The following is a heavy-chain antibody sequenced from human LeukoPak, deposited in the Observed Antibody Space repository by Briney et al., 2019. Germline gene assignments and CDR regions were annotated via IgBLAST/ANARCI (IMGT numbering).Heavy chain of an antibody. CDR3: AKDVGFWSYNWFDP. J-gene: IGHJ5*02. CDR1: GFTFSSYA. Sequence: QSGGSLRLSCAASGFTFSSYAMSWVRQAPGKGLEWVSAISGSGGSTYYADSVKGRFTISRDNSKNTLYLQMNSLRAEDTAVYYCAKDVGFWSYNWFDPWGQGTLVTVSS. D-gene: IGHD3-10*01. CDR2: ISGSGGST. V-gene: IGHV3-23*01.